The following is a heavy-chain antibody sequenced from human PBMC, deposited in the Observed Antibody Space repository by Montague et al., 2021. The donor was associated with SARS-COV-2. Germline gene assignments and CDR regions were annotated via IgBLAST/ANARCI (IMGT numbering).Heavy chain of an antibody. J-gene: IGHJ6*02. Sequence: SETLSLTCTVSGDSIRSYHWTWIRQPRGKGLEWIGRISDSGRTIXNPSLKSRVTISVDTSKNQFFLNLRSMVAADTAIYYRTRDRGIAAADNYYYGMDVWGPGTTVTVSS. D-gene: IGHD6-13*01. CDR3: TRDRGIAAADNYYYGMDV. CDR2: ISDSGRT. CDR1: GDSIRSYH. V-gene: IGHV4-59*13.